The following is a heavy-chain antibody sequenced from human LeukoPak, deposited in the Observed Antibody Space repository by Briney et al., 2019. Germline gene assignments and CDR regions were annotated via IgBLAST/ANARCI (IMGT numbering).Heavy chain of an antibody. J-gene: IGHJ3*02. CDR1: GGSINSFY. V-gene: IGHV4-59*01. CDR2: IYYSGST. Sequence: SETLSLTCTVSGGSINSFYWSWIRQPPGKGLEWIGNIYYSGSTKYNPSLKSRVTISLDTSKNQFSLKLSSVTAADTAVYYCARIVVVAAGWAFDIWGQGTMVTVSS. D-gene: IGHD2-15*01. CDR3: ARIVVVAAGWAFDI.